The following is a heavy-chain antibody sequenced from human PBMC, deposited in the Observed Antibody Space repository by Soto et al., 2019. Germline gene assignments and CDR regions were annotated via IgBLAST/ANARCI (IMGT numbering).Heavy chain of an antibody. J-gene: IGHJ5*02. Sequence: GASVKVSCKASGGTLSSYTISWVRQAPGQGLEWMGRINPILGIANYAQKFQGRVTITADKSTSTAYMELSSLRSEDTAVYYCARDQEAYYYGSGSYRWFDPWGQGTLVTVSS. CDR1: GGTLSSYT. CDR2: INPILGIA. V-gene: IGHV1-69*04. CDR3: ARDQEAYYYGSGSYRWFDP. D-gene: IGHD3-10*01.